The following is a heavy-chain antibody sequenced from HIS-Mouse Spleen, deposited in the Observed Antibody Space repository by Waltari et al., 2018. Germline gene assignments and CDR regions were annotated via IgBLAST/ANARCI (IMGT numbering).Heavy chain of an antibody. Sequence: QVQLVESGGGVVQPGRSLRLSWAGVGFTSRSCCTHWVRQGPGKGLEWVGVISYDGSNKYYADSVKGRFTISRDNSKNTLYLQMNSLRAEDTAVYYCAKASSGWLDYWGQGTLVTVSS. D-gene: IGHD6-19*01. J-gene: IGHJ4*02. CDR1: GFTSRSCC. CDR2: ISYDGSNK. V-gene: IGHV3-30*18. CDR3: AKASSGWLDY.